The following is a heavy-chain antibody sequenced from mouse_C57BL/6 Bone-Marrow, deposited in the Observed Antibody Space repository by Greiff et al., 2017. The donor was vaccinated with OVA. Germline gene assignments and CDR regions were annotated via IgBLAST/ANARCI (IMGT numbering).Heavy chain of an antibody. Sequence: EVKLMESGGGLVKPGGSLKLSCAASGFTFSSYAMSWVRQTPEKRLEWVATISDGGSYTYYPDNVKGRFTISRDNAKNNLYLQMSHLKSEDTAMYYCARDRYGNLYYFDYWGQGTTLTVSS. D-gene: IGHD2-1*01. CDR2: ISDGGSYT. CDR1: GFTFSSYA. J-gene: IGHJ2*01. CDR3: ARDRYGNLYYFDY. V-gene: IGHV5-4*01.